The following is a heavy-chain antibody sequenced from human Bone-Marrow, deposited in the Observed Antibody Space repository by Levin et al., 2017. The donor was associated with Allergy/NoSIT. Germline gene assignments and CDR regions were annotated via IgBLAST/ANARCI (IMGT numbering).Heavy chain of an antibody. D-gene: IGHD1-26*01. CDR2: IYSGGST. CDR3: ARGATGGIVGRYFQH. Sequence: LSLTCAASGFTVSSNYMSWVRQAPGKGLEWVSVIYSGGSTYYADSVKGRFTISRDNSKNTLYLQMNSLRAEDTAVYYCARGATGGIVGRYFQHWGQGTLVTVSS. J-gene: IGHJ1*01. CDR1: GFTVSSNY. V-gene: IGHV3-53*01.